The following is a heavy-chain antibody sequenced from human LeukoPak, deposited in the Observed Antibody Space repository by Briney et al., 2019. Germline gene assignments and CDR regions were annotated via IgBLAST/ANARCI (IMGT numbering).Heavy chain of an antibody. V-gene: IGHV3-7*01. CDR1: GFTFSSYW. D-gene: IGHD3-10*01. Sequence: GGSLRLSCAASGFTFSSYWMSWVRQAPGKGLEWVANIKQDGSEKYYVDSVKGRFTISRDNAKNSLYLQMNSLRAEDTAVYYCAKGDTYYYGSGSYHGTVDYWGQGTLVTVSS. J-gene: IGHJ4*02. CDR2: IKQDGSEK. CDR3: AKGDTYYYGSGSYHGTVDY.